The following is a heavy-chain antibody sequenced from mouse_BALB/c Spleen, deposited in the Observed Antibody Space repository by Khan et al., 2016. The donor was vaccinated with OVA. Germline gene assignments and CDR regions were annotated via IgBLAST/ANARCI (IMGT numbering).Heavy chain of an antibody. J-gene: IGHJ2*01. D-gene: IGHD1-2*01. CDR2: IDPESDAT. CDR1: GFNIKDYY. CDR3: NSDYFGSVNY. Sequence: VRLQQSGAELVRSGASVKLSCTASGFNIKDYYMNWVRQRPEQGLEWIGWIDPESDATEYAPKFQDKATMTADTSSNTAYLQLRSLTSDDTAVYYCNSDYFGSVNYWGQGTTLAVSS. V-gene: IGHV14-4*02.